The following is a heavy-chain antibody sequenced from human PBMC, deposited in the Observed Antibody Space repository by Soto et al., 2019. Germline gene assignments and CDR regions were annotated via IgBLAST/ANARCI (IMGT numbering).Heavy chain of an antibody. D-gene: IGHD6-6*01. J-gene: IGHJ6*02. CDR3: AKVIRADSTSSNFYYYSGLDV. CDR2: ISNNGINK. V-gene: IGHV3-30*18. CDR1: GFTFRTYG. Sequence: QVQLVESGGGVVQPGRSLRLSCAASGFTFRTYGMHWVRQAPGKGLEWLAVISNNGINKYYADSVKGRFTISRDNSRDTLFLQMNSLRGEDTAIYYCAKVIRADSTSSNFYYYSGLDVWRQGNTVTVSS.